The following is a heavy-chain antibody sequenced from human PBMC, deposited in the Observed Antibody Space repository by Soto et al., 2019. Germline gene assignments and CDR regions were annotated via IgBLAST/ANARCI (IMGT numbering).Heavy chain of an antibody. CDR3: ARDREYCINYDDRCFETGSDY. J-gene: IGHJ4*02. D-gene: IGHD2-8*01. CDR1: GFTFSSYG. CDR2: ITRSGSAI. Sequence: GGSLRLSCAASGFTFSSYGMHWVRQAPGKGLEWVSDITRSGSAINYADSVKGRFTISRDNAKNSLYLQMNSLRAEDTAVYYCARDREYCINYDDRCFETGSDYCGQGTLVTVSS. V-gene: IGHV3-48*01.